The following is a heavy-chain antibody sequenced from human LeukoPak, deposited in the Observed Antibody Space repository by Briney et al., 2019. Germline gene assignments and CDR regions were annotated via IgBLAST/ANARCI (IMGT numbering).Heavy chain of an antibody. D-gene: IGHD2-2*01. CDR1: GGSLSRGVYS. CDR3: ARGIVVVPAAKVGDAFDI. Sequence: SQTLSHTRAVSGGSLSRGVYSWSWIRQPPGKGLEWIGYIYHNRRTYYNPSLKSRVTISVDRSKTQFSLKLSSVTAADTAVYYCARGIVVVPAAKVGDAFDIWGQGTMVTVSS. J-gene: IGHJ3*02. CDR2: IYHNRRT. V-gene: IGHV4-30-2*01.